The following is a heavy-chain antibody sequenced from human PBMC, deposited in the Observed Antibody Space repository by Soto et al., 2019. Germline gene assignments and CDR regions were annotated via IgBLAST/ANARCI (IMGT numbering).Heavy chain of an antibody. CDR3: AQLLGGSYAFEI. CDR2: ISYDGSNR. Sequence: VQLVGSGGGVVQPGRSLRLSCAASGFTFRNYPMNWVRQAPDKGLQWVAVISYDGSNRDYADSVRGRFIISRDNSKNTLYLQMNSLRPEDTAVYYCAQLLGGSYAFEIWGQGTMVTVSS. V-gene: IGHV3-30-3*01. D-gene: IGHD1-26*01. J-gene: IGHJ3*02. CDR1: GFTFRNYP.